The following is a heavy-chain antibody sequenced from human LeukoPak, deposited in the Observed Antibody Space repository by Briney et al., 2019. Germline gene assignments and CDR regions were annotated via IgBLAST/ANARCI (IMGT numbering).Heavy chain of an antibody. D-gene: IGHD3-3*01. V-gene: IGHV4-34*01. CDR1: GGSFSGYY. CDR3: ARRIFGVVPRNWYFDL. Sequence: SETLSLTCAVYGGSFSGYYWSWIRQPPGKGLEWSGEINHSGSTNYNPSLKSRVTISVDTSKNQFSLKLSSVTAADTAVYYCARRIFGVVPRNWYFDLWGRGTLVTVSS. CDR2: INHSGST. J-gene: IGHJ2*01.